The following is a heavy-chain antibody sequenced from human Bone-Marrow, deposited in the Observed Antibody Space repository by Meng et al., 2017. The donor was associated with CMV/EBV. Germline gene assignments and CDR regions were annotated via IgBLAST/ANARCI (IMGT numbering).Heavy chain of an antibody. CDR2: MNPNSGNT. CDR1: GYTFTSYD. CDR3: ASAEGYCSSTSCYSGDYYYGMDV. Sequence: ASVKVSCKASGYTFTSYDINWVRQATGQGLEWMGWMNPNSGNTGYAQKFQGRVTITRNTSISTAYMELSSLRSEDTAVYYCASAEGYCSSTSCYSGDYYYGMDVWGQGTTVTVSS. J-gene: IGHJ6*02. V-gene: IGHV1-8*01. D-gene: IGHD2-2*01.